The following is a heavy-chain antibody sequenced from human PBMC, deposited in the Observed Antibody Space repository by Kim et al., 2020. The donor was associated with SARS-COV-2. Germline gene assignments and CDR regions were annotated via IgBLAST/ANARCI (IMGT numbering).Heavy chain of an antibody. CDR2: IYYSGST. V-gene: IGHV4-31*03. D-gene: IGHD3-10*01. CDR1: GGSISSGGYY. CDR3: ASGYVLLWFGELSAPPDV. Sequence: SETLSLTCTVSGGSISSGGYYWSWIRQHPGKGLEWIGYIYYSGSTYYNPSLKSRVTISVDTSKNQFSLKLSSVTAADTAVYYCASGYVLLWFGELSAPPDVWGQGTTVTVSS. J-gene: IGHJ6*02.